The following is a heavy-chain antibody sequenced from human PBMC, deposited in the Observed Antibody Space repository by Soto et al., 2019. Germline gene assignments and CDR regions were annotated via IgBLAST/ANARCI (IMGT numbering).Heavy chain of an antibody. CDR3: ARWGAVAGFDY. CDR2: INPSGGST. Sequence: XSVKVSCKASGGTFSSYAISWVRQAPGQGLEWMGIINPSGGSTSYAQKFQGRVTMTRDTSTSTVYMELSSLRSEDTAVYYCARWGAVAGFDYWGQGPLVTVSS. J-gene: IGHJ4*02. CDR1: GGTFSSYA. V-gene: IGHV1-46*01. D-gene: IGHD6-19*01.